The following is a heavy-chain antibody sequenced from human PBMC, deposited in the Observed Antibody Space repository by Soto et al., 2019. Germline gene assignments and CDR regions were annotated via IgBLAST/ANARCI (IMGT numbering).Heavy chain of an antibody. CDR1: GGTFSSYT. CDR3: ATQLGGYYNPPAY. J-gene: IGHJ4*02. Sequence: ASVKVSCKASGGTFSSYTISWVRQAPGQGLEWMGRIIPILGIANYAQKFQGRVTITADKSTSTAYMELSSLRSEDTAVYYCATQLGGYYNPPAYWGQGTLVTVSS. V-gene: IGHV1-69*02. CDR2: IIPILGIA. D-gene: IGHD3-10*01.